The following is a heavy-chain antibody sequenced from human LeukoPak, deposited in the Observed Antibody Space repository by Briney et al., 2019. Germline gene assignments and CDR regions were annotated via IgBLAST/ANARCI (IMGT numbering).Heavy chain of an antibody. V-gene: IGHV3-23*01. CDR1: GFTFSSYG. D-gene: IGHD3-10*01. CDR3: ARVGDYGSGFDY. J-gene: IGHJ4*02. Sequence: HAGGSLRLSCAASGFTFSSYGMSWVRQAPGKGLEWVSGISGSGSGGSTYYADSVKGRFTISRDNSKNTLYLQMNSLREEDTAVYYCARVGDYGSGFDYWGQGTLVTVSS. CDR2: ISGSGSGGST.